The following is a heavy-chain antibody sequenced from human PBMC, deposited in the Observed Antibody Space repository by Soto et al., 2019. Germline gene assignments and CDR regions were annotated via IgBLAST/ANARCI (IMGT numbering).Heavy chain of an antibody. CDR2: IIPIFGTA. CDR3: AGGIVVVVAADCGMDV. J-gene: IGHJ6*02. V-gene: IGHV1-69*06. CDR1: GGTFSSYA. Sequence: QVQLVQSGAEVKKPGSSVKVSCKASGGTFSSYAISWVRQAPGQGLEWMGGIIPIFGTANYAQQFQGRVTRTADKSTRTAYMALSSLRSEETAVYYCAGGIVVVVAADCGMDVWGQGTKVTVSS. D-gene: IGHD2-15*01.